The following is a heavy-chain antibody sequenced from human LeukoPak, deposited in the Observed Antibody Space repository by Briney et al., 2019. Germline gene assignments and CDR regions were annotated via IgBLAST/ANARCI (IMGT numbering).Heavy chain of an antibody. Sequence: EGSLRLSCAASGFTFSSYAMSWVRQGPGKGLEWVSAISGSGGSTYYADSVKGRFTISRDNSKNTLYLQMDSLRAEDTAVYYCAKTREYYDILTGYYKNYFDYWGQGTLVTVSS. D-gene: IGHD3-9*01. V-gene: IGHV3-23*01. CDR3: AKTREYYDILTGYYKNYFDY. J-gene: IGHJ4*02. CDR2: ISGSGGST. CDR1: GFTFSSYA.